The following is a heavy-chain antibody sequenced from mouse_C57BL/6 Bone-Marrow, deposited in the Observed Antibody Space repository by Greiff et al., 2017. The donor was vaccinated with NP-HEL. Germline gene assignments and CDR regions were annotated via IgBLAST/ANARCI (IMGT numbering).Heavy chain of an antibody. Sequence: VQLQQSGAELVKPGASVKISCKASGYEFSNYWMNWVKQRPGKGLEWIGQIYPGDGDTNYNGNFKDKATLTADKSSSTAYMQLSRLTSEGSAVYFCARGAYWGRGTLVTVSA. CDR2: IYPGDGDT. J-gene: IGHJ3*01. CDR1: GYEFSNYW. V-gene: IGHV1-80*01. CDR3: ARGAY.